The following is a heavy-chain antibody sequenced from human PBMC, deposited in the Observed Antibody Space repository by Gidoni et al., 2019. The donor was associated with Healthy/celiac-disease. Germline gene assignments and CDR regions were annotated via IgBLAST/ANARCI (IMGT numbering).Heavy chain of an antibody. D-gene: IGHD2-2*01. CDR3: ARDEEYCSSTSCYNWFDP. V-gene: IGHV1-3*01. CDR2: INAGNGNT. Sequence: QVQLVQSGAAVKKPGASVKVSCTASGYTFTSYAMHWVRQAPGQRLEWMGWINAGNGNTKYSQKFQGRVTITRDTSASTAYMELSSLRSEDTAVYYCARDEEYCSSTSCYNWFDPWGQGTLVTVSS. J-gene: IGHJ5*02. CDR1: GYTFTSYA.